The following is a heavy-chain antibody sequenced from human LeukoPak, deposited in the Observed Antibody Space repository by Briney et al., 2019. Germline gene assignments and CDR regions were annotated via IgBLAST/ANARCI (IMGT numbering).Heavy chain of an antibody. D-gene: IGHD3-10*01. V-gene: IGHV3-30-3*01. CDR3: ARGSGIDPSFDY. CDR2: ISYDGSNK. CDR1: GFTFSSYA. Sequence: PGRSLRLSCAASGFTFSSYAMHWVRQAPGKGLEWVAVISYDGSNKYYADSVKGRFTISRDNSKNTLYLQMNSLRAEDTAVYYCARGSGIDPSFDYWGQGTLVTVSS. J-gene: IGHJ4*02.